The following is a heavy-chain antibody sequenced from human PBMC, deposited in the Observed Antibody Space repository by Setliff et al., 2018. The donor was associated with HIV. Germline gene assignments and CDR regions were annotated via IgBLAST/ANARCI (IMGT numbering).Heavy chain of an antibody. J-gene: IGHJ4*02. CDR3: ARVPVLPAPRFDY. Sequence: SETLSLTCTVSGGSISSGSYYWSWIRQPAGKGLEWIGRINTSGSTNYNPSLKSRVTLSVDTSKNQFSLKLSSVTAADTALYFCARVPVLPAPRFDYWGQGTLVTVSS. CDR1: GGSISSGSYY. CDR2: INTSGST. V-gene: IGHV4-61*02. D-gene: IGHD2-2*01.